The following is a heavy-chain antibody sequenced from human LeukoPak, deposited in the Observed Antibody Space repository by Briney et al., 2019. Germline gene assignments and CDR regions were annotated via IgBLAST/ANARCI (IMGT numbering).Heavy chain of an antibody. J-gene: IGHJ4*02. V-gene: IGHV3-49*04. CDR1: GFPFSSYA. CDR3: TRDQTPYY. CDR2: IASETYGGTA. Sequence: GGSLRLSCAVSGFPFSSYAMSWVRQAPGKGLEWVGFIASETYGGTAEYAASVKGRFTISRDDSKSIAYLQMNSLKTEDTAVYYCTRDQTPYYWGQGTLVTVSS.